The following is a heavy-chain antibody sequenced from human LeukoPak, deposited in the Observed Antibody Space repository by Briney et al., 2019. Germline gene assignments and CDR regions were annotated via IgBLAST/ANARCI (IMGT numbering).Heavy chain of an antibody. D-gene: IGHD3-3*01. Sequence: GGSLRLSCAASGFTFSSYGMHWVRQAPGKGLEWVAVISYDGSNKYYADSVKGRFTISRDNSKNTLYLQMNSLRAEDTAVSYCAKARDYDFWSGPLFDLCGRGTLLTVSS. CDR1: GFTFSSYG. CDR2: ISYDGSNK. J-gene: IGHJ2*01. V-gene: IGHV3-30*18. CDR3: AKARDYDFWSGPLFDL.